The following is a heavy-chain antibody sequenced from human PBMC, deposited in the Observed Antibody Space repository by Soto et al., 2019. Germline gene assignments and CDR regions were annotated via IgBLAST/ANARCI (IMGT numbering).Heavy chain of an antibody. Sequence: ASETLSLTCTVSGGFVNSDTHSWSWIRQTPGKRLEWIGFIYSGGSTKNPSLRSRVTMSVDTSKNQFSLKLRSVIVADTAVYHCARFVRSCSATTCSTRADFCGQGMTVTVSS. V-gene: IGHV4-61*01. CDR2: IYSGGST. CDR1: GGFVNSDTHS. CDR3: ARFVRSCSATTCSTRADF. J-gene: IGHJ6*02. D-gene: IGHD2-2*01.